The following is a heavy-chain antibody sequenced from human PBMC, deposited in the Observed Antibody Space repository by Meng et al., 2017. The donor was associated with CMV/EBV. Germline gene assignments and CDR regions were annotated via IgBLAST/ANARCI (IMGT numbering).Heavy chain of an antibody. V-gene: IGHV4-39*07. J-gene: IGHJ4*02. CDR1: GGSISSISYY. CDR3: ARDPPYYDILTGYLPSYYFDY. CDR2: IYYSGST. D-gene: IGHD3-9*01. Sequence: SETLSLTCTVSGGSISSISYYWSWIRQPPGKGLEWIGSIYYSGSTYYNPSLKSRVTISVDTSKNQFSLKLSSVTAADTAVYYCARDPPYYDILTGYLPSYYFDYWGQGTLVTVSS.